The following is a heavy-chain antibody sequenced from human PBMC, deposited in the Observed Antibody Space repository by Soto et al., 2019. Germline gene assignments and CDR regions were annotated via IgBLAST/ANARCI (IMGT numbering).Heavy chain of an antibody. J-gene: IGHJ4*02. Sequence: EVQLLESGGGLAQPGGSLRLSCVVSGLTSRSHAMYWVRQAPGQGLEWVAGISGGGYTAYYPDSVRGHFTISRDNSKNTVYLQIDNLRPDDTAVYYCAKAPGVATIKSNFDYWGQGTLVTVSS. D-gene: IGHD5-12*01. CDR3: AKAPGVATIKSNFDY. V-gene: IGHV3-23*01. CDR2: ISGGGYTA. CDR1: GLTSRSHA.